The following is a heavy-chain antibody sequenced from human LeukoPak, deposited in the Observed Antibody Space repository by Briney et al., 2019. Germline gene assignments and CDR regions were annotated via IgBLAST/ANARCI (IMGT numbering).Heavy chain of an antibody. V-gene: IGHV5-10-1*01. CDR1: GYTFTTYW. CDR3: ARQGYGEALGY. D-gene: IGHD4-17*01. Sequence: GESLKISCKGFGYTFTTYWISWVRQMPGKGLEWMGKNDPSDSYTNYSPSFQGHVTISADKSISTAYLQWSSLKASDTAIYYCARQGYGEALGYWGQGTLVTVSS. J-gene: IGHJ4*02. CDR2: NDPSDSYT.